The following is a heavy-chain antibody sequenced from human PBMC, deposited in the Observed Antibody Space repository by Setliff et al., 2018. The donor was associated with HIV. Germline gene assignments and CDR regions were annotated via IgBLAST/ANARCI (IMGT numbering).Heavy chain of an antibody. Sequence: ASVKVSCKASGYTFTDYYMHWVRQAPGQGLEWMGRINPNSGGTNHAQKFQGRVTRTRDTSSSTAYMELSRLRSDDTAVYYCATKVYCTNGVCLDAFDLWGQGTMVTVSS. CDR1: GYTFTDYY. CDR2: INPNSGGT. V-gene: IGHV1-2*06. D-gene: IGHD2-8*01. CDR3: ATKVYCTNGVCLDAFDL. J-gene: IGHJ3*01.